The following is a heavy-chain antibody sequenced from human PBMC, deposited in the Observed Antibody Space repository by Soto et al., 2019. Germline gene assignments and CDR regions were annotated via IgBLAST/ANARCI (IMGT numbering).Heavy chain of an antibody. Sequence: QVLLVQYGADVKKPGASVRVSCKTSGYTFTEFDINWVRQAPGQGLEWVGWMNTNTGNTGYAQKFQGRVTMTRDTSISTAYMELRRPRPADTAVYYCAIVVRFFRGHAGFWGQGTLVTVSS. CDR1: GYTFTEFD. J-gene: IGHJ4*02. D-gene: IGHD3-3*01. CDR2: MNTNTGNT. V-gene: IGHV1-8*01. CDR3: AIVVRFFRGHAGF.